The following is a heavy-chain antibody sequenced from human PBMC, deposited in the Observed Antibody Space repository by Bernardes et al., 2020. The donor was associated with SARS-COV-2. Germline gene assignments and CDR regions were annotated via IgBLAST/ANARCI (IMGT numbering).Heavy chain of an antibody. CDR3: ARGRDCGGGSCNGYDYYGMDV. CDR1: GFTFRSYW. D-gene: IGHD2-15*01. Sequence: GGSLRLSRVVSGFTFRSYWMHWVRQAPGKGLVWVSRIDTDGSVTSYADSVKGRFTISRDNGKNTLFLHLNTLRAEDTAVYYCARGRDCGGGSCNGYDYYGMDVWGQGTTVTVSS. V-gene: IGHV3-74*01. J-gene: IGHJ6*02. CDR2: IDTDGSVT.